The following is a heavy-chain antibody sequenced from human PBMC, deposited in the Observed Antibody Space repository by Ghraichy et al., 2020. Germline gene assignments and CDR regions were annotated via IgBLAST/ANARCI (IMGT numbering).Heavy chain of an antibody. CDR1: GFTFRDYY. D-gene: IGHD6-13*01. V-gene: IGHV3-11*04. CDR2: ISGRGNII. Sequence: GGSLRLSCAASGFTFRDYYMSWIRQAPGKGLEWVSYISGRGNIIFYADSVKGRFTISRDNAKNSLYLQMNSLRAEDTAFYYCATMIAAYGMDVWGQGTTVTVSS. CDR3: ATMIAAYGMDV. J-gene: IGHJ6*01.